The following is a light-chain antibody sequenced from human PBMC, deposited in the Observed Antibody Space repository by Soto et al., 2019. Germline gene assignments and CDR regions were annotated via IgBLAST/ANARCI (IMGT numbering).Light chain of an antibody. CDR1: QSVSSN. CDR3: QQYNNWPPLT. V-gene: IGKV3-15*01. CDR2: GAS. J-gene: IGKJ4*01. Sequence: EIVMTQSPATLSVSPGERATLSCRASQSVSSNLAWYQQKPGQAPRLLIYGASTRATGIRARFSGSGSGTEFTLTISSRQSEDFAVYYCQQYNNWPPLTFGGGTKVEIK.